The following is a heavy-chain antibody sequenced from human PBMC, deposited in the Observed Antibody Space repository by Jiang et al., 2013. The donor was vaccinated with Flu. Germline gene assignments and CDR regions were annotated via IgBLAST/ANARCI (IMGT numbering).Heavy chain of an antibody. D-gene: IGHD3-22*01. CDR2: GTT. V-gene: IGHV4-30-2*04. Sequence: GTTYYNPSFKSRVTISVDTSKNQFSLKLSSVTAADTAVYYCARDRSMYYFDSGGSNYFDPWGQGTLVTVSS. CDR3: ARDRSMYYFDSGGSNYFDP. J-gene: IGHJ5*02.